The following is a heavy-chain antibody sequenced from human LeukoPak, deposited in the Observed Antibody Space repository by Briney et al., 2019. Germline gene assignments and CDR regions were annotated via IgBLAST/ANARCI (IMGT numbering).Heavy chain of an antibody. J-gene: IGHJ5*02. Sequence: PSQTLSLTCTVSGGSISSGGYYWSWIRQHPGKGLEWIGYIYYSGSTYYNPSLKSRVTISVDTSKNQFSLKLSSVTAADTAVYYCARAVGRYYYDSSGQNWFDPWGQGTLVTVSS. CDR2: IYYSGST. D-gene: IGHD3-22*01. CDR1: GGSISSGGYY. CDR3: ARAVGRYYYDSSGQNWFDP. V-gene: IGHV4-31*03.